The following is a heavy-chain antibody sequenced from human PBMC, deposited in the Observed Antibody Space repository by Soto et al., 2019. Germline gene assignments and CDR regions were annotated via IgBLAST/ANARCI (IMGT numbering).Heavy chain of an antibody. Sequence: GGSLRLSCAASGLTVSTNPMSWVRQAPGKGLEWVSVIYTGGGTHYADSVKGRFTISRDNSKNTLYLQMNSLRAEDTAVYYCAKFYGSSSSFNAFDIWGQGTMVTVSS. CDR3: AKFYGSSSSFNAFDI. CDR1: GLTVSTNP. D-gene: IGHD6-6*01. J-gene: IGHJ3*02. CDR2: IYTGGGT. V-gene: IGHV3-53*01.